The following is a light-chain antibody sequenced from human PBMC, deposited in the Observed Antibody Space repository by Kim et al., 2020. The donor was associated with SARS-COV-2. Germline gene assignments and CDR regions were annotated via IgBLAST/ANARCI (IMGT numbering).Light chain of an antibody. CDR2: DVN. J-gene: IGLJ1*01. CDR1: SSDVGGYNY. CDR3: SSYISSSTNYV. Sequence: QSITLSCTGASSDVGGYNYVSWYQQHPGKAPKLMIYDVNNRPSGVSNRFSGSKSGNTASLTISGLQAEDEADYYCSSYISSSTNYVFGSGTKVTVL. V-gene: IGLV2-14*03.